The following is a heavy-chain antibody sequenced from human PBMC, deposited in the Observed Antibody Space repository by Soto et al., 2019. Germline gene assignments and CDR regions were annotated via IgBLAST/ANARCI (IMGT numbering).Heavy chain of an antibody. CDR1: GFTFSSYS. D-gene: IGHD5-18*01. CDR3: ARDQPGYSYGYGLGY. Sequence: EVPLVESGGGLVKPGGSLRLSCAASGFTFSSYSMNWVRQAPGKGLEWVSSISSSSSYIYYADSVKGRFTISRDNAKTSLYLQMNSLRAEDTAVYYCARDQPGYSYGYGLGYWGQGTLVNVSS. CDR2: ISSSSSYI. J-gene: IGHJ4*02. V-gene: IGHV3-21*01.